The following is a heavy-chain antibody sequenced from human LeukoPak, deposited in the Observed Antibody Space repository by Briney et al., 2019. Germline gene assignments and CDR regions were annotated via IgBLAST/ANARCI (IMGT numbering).Heavy chain of an antibody. J-gene: IGHJ4*02. CDR2: ISGSGVSK. CDR3: AKVTYGSGTYGAFDY. D-gene: IGHD3-10*01. CDR1: GFTFSNYG. V-gene: IGHV3-23*01. Sequence: GGLRLSCAASGFTFSNYGTSWVRQAPGKGLEWVSAISGSGVSKQYADSVKGRFTISRDNSKNTLYLQMNSLRAEDTAVYYCAKVTYGSGTYGAFDYWGQGTLVTVSS.